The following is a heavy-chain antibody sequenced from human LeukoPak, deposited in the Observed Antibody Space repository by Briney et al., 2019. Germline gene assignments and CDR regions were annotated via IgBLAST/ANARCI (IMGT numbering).Heavy chain of an antibody. Sequence: GGSLRLSCAASGFTFSSYAMSWVRQAPGKGLEWVSVISGSGGSTYYADSVKGRFTISRDNSKNTLCLQMNSLRAEDTAVYYCARDRYSSGWFLFDYWGQGTLVTVSS. CDR1: GFTFSSYA. CDR3: ARDRYSSGWFLFDY. CDR2: ISGSGGST. V-gene: IGHV3-23*01. J-gene: IGHJ4*02. D-gene: IGHD6-19*01.